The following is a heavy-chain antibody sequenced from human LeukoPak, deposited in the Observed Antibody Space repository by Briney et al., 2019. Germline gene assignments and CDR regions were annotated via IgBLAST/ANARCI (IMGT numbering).Heavy chain of an antibody. CDR1: GGTFSSYA. V-gene: IGHV1-69*06. D-gene: IGHD6-13*01. CDR2: IIPIFGTA. J-gene: IGHJ4*02. CDR3: ARGGYSSSQFDY. Sequence: SVKVSCKASGGTFSSYAISWVRQAPGQGLEWMGRIIPIFGTANYAQKFQGRVTITADKSTSTAYMELSSLRSEDTAVYYCARGGYSSSQFDYWGQGTLVTVSS.